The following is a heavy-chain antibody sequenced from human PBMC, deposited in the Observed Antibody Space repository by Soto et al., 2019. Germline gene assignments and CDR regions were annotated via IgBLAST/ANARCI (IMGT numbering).Heavy chain of an antibody. CDR1: GYTFTGYY. Sequence: QVQLVQSGAEVKKPGASVKVSCKASGYTFTGYYMHWVRQAPGQGLEWMGWINPNSGGTNYAQKFQGWVTMTKDTSISTAYMELRRLRSADMAVYYCAKMGTLTTEYYGMDVWGQGTTVTVSS. J-gene: IGHJ6*02. CDR3: AKMGTLTTEYYGMDV. V-gene: IGHV1-2*04. D-gene: IGHD1-1*01. CDR2: INPNSGGT.